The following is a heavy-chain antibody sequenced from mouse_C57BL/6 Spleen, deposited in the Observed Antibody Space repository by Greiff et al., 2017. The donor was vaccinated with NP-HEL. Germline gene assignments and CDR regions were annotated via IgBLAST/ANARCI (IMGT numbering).Heavy chain of an antibody. CDR1: GFTFSSYA. CDR2: ISDGGSYT. Sequence: VESGGGLVKPGGSLKLSCAASGFTFSSYAMSWVRQTPEKRLEWVATISDGGSYTYYPDNVKGRFTISRDNAKNNLYLQMSHLKSEDTAMYYCARDDFAYWGQGTLVTVSA. CDR3: ARDDFAY. V-gene: IGHV5-4*01. J-gene: IGHJ3*01.